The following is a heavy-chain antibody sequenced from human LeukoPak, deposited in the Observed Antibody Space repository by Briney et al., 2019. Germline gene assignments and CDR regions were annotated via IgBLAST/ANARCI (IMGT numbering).Heavy chain of an antibody. Sequence: GGSLRLSCAASGFTFSSYAMHWVRQAPGKGLEWVAVISYDGSNKYYADSVKGRFTLSRDNAKNSLYLQMNSLRAEDTAVYYCASTGRYCTSTSCSNYFHYWGQGTLVTVSS. CDR3: ASTGRYCTSTSCSNYFHY. CDR1: GFTFSSYA. CDR2: ISYDGSNK. V-gene: IGHV3-30*04. J-gene: IGHJ4*02. D-gene: IGHD2-2*01.